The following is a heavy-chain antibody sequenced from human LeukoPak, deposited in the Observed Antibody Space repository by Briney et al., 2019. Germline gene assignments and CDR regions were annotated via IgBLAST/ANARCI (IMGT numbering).Heavy chain of an antibody. J-gene: IGHJ4*02. CDR3: ARGQLVFDY. D-gene: IGHD3-10*01. CDR2: IKQDGSEK. CDR1: GGSISSGGYS. Sequence: ETLSLTCAVSGGSISSGGYSWSWVRQPPGKGLEWVANIKQDGSEKYYVDSVKGRIIISRDNAKNSLYLQMNSLRVEDTAVYYCARGQLVFDYWGQGTLVTVSS. V-gene: IGHV3-7*01.